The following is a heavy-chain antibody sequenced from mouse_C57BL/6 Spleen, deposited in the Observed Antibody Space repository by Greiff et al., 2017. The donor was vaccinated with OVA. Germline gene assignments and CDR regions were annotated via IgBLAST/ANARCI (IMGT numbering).Heavy chain of an antibody. CDR1: GYTFTSYW. D-gene: IGHD1-1*01. V-gene: IGHV1-72*01. CDR3: ARRGIYYYCSSYGYAMGY. J-gene: IGHJ4*01. CDR2: IDPNSGGT. Sequence: VQLQQPGAELVKPGASVKLSCKAPGYTFTSYWMHWVKQRPGRGLEWIGRIDPNSGGTKTNEKFKSKATLTVDKPSSTAYMQLISQTSEDSAVYYCARRGIYYYCSSYGYAMGYWGPGTSVTVSS.